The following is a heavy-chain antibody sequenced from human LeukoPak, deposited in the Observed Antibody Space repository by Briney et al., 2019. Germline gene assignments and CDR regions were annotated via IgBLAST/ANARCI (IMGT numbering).Heavy chain of an antibody. Sequence: PSETLSLTCTVSGGSISSYYWSWIRQPPGKGLECIGYIYCSGSTNYNPSLQRRVTISVATSKNQFSLKLSSVTAADTAVYYCARSTRQWLGPYNWFDPWGQGTLVTVSS. D-gene: IGHD6-19*01. CDR2: IYCSGST. V-gene: IGHV4-59*01. CDR1: GGSISSYY. CDR3: ARSTRQWLGPYNWFDP. J-gene: IGHJ5*02.